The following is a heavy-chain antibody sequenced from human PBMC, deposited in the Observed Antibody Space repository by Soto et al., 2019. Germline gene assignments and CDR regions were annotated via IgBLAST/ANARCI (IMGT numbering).Heavy chain of an antibody. J-gene: IGHJ4*02. Sequence: QLQLQESGPGLVKPSETLSLTCTVSGGSISSSSYYWGWIRQPPGKGLEWIGSIYYSGSTYYNPSLKSRVTISVDTSKNQFSLKLSSVTAADTAVYYCARPFGCSGGSCYFDYWDQGTLVTVSS. D-gene: IGHD2-15*01. CDR3: ARPFGCSGGSCYFDY. CDR2: IYYSGST. V-gene: IGHV4-39*01. CDR1: GGSISSSSYY.